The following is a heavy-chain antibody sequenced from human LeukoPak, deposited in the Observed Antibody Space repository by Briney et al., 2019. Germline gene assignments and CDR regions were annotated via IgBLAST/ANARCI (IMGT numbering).Heavy chain of an antibody. CDR1: AYTFTGYY. Sequence: GASVKVSCKASAYTFTGYYMHWVRQAPGQGLEWMGWINPNSGGTNYAQKFQGRVTMTRDTSIGTAYMELSTLRSDDTAVYYCARSSGWSLFDYWGQGTLVTVSS. CDR3: ARSSGWSLFDY. D-gene: IGHD6-19*01. J-gene: IGHJ4*02. CDR2: INPNSGGT. V-gene: IGHV1-2*02.